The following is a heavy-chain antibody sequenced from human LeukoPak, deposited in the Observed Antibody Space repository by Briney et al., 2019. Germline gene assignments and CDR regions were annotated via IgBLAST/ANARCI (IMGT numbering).Heavy chain of an antibody. CDR2: IYYSGST. CDR1: GGSISSYY. D-gene: IGHD2-21*02. CDR3: ARGVVVTAKNNWFDP. V-gene: IGHV4-59*12. Sequence: SETLSLTCTVSGGSISSYYWSWIRQPPGKGLEWIGYIYYSGSTYYNPSLKSRVTISVDTSKNQFSLKLSSVTAADTAVYYCARGVVVTAKNNWFDPWGQGTLVTVSS. J-gene: IGHJ5*02.